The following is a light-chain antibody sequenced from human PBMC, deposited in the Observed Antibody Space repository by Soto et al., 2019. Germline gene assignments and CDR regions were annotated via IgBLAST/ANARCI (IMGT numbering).Light chain of an antibody. Sequence: AIQVTQSPSSLSASVGDRVTITCRASQAIRNDLDWYQQKPGKAPILLIYAATHLQTGVPSRCSGSGCGPDFTLTISSLQPEDYATYYCLQEYNYTLTLGGGTKVDIK. CDR1: QAIRND. CDR2: AAT. V-gene: IGKV1-6*01. J-gene: IGKJ4*01. CDR3: LQEYNYTLT.